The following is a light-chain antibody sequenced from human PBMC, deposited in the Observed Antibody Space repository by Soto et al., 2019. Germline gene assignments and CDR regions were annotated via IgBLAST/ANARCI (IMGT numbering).Light chain of an antibody. CDR1: QSVSSN. V-gene: IGKV3-15*01. CDR3: QQYNNWPST. CDR2: DAS. Sequence: EIVLTQSPATLSVSPGERATLSCRASQSVSSNLAWYQQKPGQAPRLLIYDASTRATGIPARFSGSGSGTEVTLTISSLQSEDFAVYYCQQYNNWPSTFGQGTKLEIK. J-gene: IGKJ2*01.